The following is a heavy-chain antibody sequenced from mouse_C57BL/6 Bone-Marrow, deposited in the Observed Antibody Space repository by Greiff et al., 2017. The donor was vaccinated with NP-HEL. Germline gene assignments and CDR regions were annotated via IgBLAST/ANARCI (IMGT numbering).Heavy chain of an antibody. V-gene: IGHV2-5*01. D-gene: IGHD2-3*01. CDR2: ICRGGST. CDR1: GFSLTSYG. CDR3: ANDLYELSYFEC. J-gene: IGHJ2*01. Sequence: QVQLQQSGPGLVQPSQSLSITCTVSGFSLTSYGVHWVRQSPGKGLEWLGVICRGGSTDYNAAFMSRLSIPNDNSYSQVFFNMNSLQADDTAIYYCANDLYELSYFECWGQGTTLTVSS.